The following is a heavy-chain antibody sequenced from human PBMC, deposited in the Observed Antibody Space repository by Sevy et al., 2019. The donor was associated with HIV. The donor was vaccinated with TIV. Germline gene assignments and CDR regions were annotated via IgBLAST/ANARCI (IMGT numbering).Heavy chain of an antibody. J-gene: IGHJ6*02. V-gene: IGHV3-7*01. Sequence: GSLRLSCEASGFTFSSHWMSWVRQAPGKGLEWVANIKQDGSEKYYVDSVKGRFTISRDNAKNSLSLQMNSLRAEDTAVYYCARDTGGIGMDVWGQGTTVTVSS. D-gene: IGHD6-13*01. CDR2: IKQDGSEK. CDR1: GFTFSSHW. CDR3: ARDTGGIGMDV.